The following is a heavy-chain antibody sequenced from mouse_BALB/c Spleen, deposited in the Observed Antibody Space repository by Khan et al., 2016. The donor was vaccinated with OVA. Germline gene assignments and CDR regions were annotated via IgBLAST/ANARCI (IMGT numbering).Heavy chain of an antibody. CDR3: ARLAYYYDSEGFAY. CDR2: VSTGGGYT. J-gene: IGHJ3*01. Sequence: EVKLVESGGDLVKPGGSLKLSCAASGFTFSTYGMSWVRQTPDKRLEWVATVSTGGGYTYYSDSVKGRFTISRDNAKNTLYPQMSSLKSEDTAMFYCARLAYYYDSEGFAYWGQGTLVTVSA. CDR1: GFTFSTYG. V-gene: IGHV5-6*01. D-gene: IGHD1-1*01.